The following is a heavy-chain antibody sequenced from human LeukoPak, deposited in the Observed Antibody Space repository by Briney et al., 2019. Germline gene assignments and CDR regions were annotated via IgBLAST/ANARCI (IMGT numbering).Heavy chain of an antibody. V-gene: IGHV1-18*01. Sequence: ASVKVSCKASGYTFTSYGITWVRQAPGHGLEWMGWISAYNGDTNYAQKLQDRVTMTTDTSTSTAYMELRSLRSDATAVYYCARGGWTIVVVPAFSGMAVWGQGTTVTVSS. CDR1: GYTFTSYG. D-gene: IGHD2-2*01. CDR3: ARGGWTIVVVPAFSGMAV. CDR2: ISAYNGDT. J-gene: IGHJ6*02.